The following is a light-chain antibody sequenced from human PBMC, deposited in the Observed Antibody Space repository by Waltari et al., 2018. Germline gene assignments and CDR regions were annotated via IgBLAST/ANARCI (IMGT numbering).Light chain of an antibody. V-gene: IGLV2-8*01. CDR3: SSYAGSNNYWV. CDR1: SSDVVGYNY. J-gene: IGLJ3*02. CDR2: EVS. Sequence: QSALTHPPSASGSPGQSVTLSCTRPSSDVVGYNYFSWSHQHPGKAPKLMISEVSKRPSGVPDRFSGSKSGNTASLTVSGLQAEDEADYYCSSYAGSNNYWVFGGGTKLTVL.